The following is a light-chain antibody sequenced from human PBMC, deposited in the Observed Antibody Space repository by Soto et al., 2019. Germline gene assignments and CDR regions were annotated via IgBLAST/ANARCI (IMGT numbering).Light chain of an antibody. CDR2: QDT. CDR1: KLGTKY. CDR3: QAWDRSTVV. Sequence: SYELTQPPSVSVSPGQTASITCSGDKLGTKYACWYQQKPGQSPVLVIYQDTKRPSGIPERFAGSNSGNTATLTISGTQAIVEADYYCQAWDRSTVVFGGGTKHTVL. V-gene: IGLV3-1*01. J-gene: IGLJ2*01.